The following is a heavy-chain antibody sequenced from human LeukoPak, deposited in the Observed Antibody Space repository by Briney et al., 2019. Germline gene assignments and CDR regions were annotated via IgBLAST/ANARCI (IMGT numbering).Heavy chain of an antibody. CDR2: IYHSGST. Sequence: SETLSLTCTVSGGSISNYYWSWIRQSPGKGLEWIGYIYHSGSTNHNPSLKSRVTISVDTSKNQFSLKLSSVTAADTAVYYCASVGYSGYDYRVDHWGQGTLVTVSS. CDR3: ASVGYSGYDYRVDH. D-gene: IGHD5-12*01. CDR1: GGSISNYY. V-gene: IGHV4-59*01. J-gene: IGHJ4*02.